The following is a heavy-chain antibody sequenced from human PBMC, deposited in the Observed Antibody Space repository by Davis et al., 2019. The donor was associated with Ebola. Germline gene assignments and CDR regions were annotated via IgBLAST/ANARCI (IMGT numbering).Heavy chain of an antibody. J-gene: IGHJ4*02. CDR2: ISWNSGSI. V-gene: IGHV3-9*01. D-gene: IGHD3-16*01. CDR1: GFTFDDYA. Sequence: PGGSLRLSCAASGFTFDDYAMHWVRQAPGKGLEWVSGISWNSGSIGYADSVKGRFTISRDNAKNSLYLQMNSLRAEDTALYYCATGGGYLFDYWGQGTLVTVSS. CDR3: ATGGGYLFDY.